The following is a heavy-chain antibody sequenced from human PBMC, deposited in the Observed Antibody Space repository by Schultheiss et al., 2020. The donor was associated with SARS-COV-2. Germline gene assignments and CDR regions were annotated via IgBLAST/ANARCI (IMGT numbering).Heavy chain of an antibody. CDR3: ARPSIAVANYYYYYGMDV. J-gene: IGHJ6*02. CDR2: IIPIFGTA. V-gene: IGHV1-69*05. Sequence: SVKVSCKASGGTFSSYAISWVRQAPGQGLEWMGGIIPIFGTANYAQKFQGRVTMTRNTSISTAYMELSSLRSEDTAVYYCARPSIAVANYYYYYGMDVWGQGTTVTVSS. CDR1: GGTFSSYA. D-gene: IGHD6-19*01.